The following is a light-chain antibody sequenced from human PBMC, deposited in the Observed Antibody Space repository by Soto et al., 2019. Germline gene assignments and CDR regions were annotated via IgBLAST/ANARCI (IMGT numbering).Light chain of an antibody. CDR2: DVS. CDR3: SSYTSSSTLVV. V-gene: IGLV2-14*01. Sequence: QSALTQPASVSGSPGQSITISCTGTSSDVGGYNYVSWYQQHPDKAPKLMIYDVSNRPSGVSNRFSGYKSGNTASLTIYGLQAEDEADYYCSSYTSSSTLVVFGGGTQLTVL. J-gene: IGLJ2*01. CDR1: SSDVGGYNY.